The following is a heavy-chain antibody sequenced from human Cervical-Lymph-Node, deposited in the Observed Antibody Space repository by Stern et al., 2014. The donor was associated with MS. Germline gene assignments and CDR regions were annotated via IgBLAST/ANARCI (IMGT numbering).Heavy chain of an antibody. J-gene: IGHJ3*02. CDR3: ARDRAPYSSSTRDAFDI. Sequence: VQLVESGGTLVKPGGSLRLSCAASGFSFSDYNMTWIRQPPGKGLEWVSLIRSSGSITHYADSVEGRFTISRDNAKNSLYLQMDSLRAEDTAMYYCARDRAPYSSSTRDAFDIWGQGTMVTVSS. CDR2: IRSSGSIT. D-gene: IGHD6-6*01. CDR1: GFSFSDYN. V-gene: IGHV3-11*01.